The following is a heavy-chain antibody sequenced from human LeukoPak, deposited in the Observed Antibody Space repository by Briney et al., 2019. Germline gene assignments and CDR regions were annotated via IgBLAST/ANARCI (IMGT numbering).Heavy chain of an antibody. J-gene: IGHJ4*02. Sequence: NPSETLSLTCTVSGGSISSSSYYWGWIRQPPGKGLEWIGSIYYSGSTYYNPSLKSRVTISVDTSKNQFSLKLNSVTAADTAVYYCARHRSKWLQSSFDYWGQGTLVTVSS. CDR2: IYYSGST. CDR3: ARHRSKWLQSSFDY. CDR1: GGSISSSSYY. D-gene: IGHD5-24*01. V-gene: IGHV4-39*01.